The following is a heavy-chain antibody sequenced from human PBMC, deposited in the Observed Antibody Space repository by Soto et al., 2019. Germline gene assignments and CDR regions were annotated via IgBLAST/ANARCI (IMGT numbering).Heavy chain of an antibody. Sequence: TLSLTCTVSGGSISSYYWSWIRQPPGKGLEWIGYIYYSGSTNYNPSLKSRVTISVDTSKNQFSLKLSSVTAADTAVYYCARGWEYCSSTSCSDLMDVWSQGTTVTVSS. CDR1: GGSISSYY. V-gene: IGHV4-59*01. D-gene: IGHD2-2*01. CDR2: IYYSGST. CDR3: ARGWEYCSSTSCSDLMDV. J-gene: IGHJ6*02.